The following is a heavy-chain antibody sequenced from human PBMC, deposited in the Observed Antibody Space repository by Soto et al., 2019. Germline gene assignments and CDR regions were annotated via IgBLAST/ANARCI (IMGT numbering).Heavy chain of an antibody. CDR3: ARRWGTYFDF. D-gene: IGHD7-27*01. V-gene: IGHV4-31*11. CDR2: IHYSGST. CDR1: GGSFNIGTYY. J-gene: IGHJ4*02. Sequence: PSETLSLTCAVYGGSFNIGTYYWGWIRQPPGKGLEWIGFIHYSGSTNYNPSLKSRVTISVDTSKNQFSLKLSSVTAADTAVYYCARRWGTYFDFWGQGTLVTVSS.